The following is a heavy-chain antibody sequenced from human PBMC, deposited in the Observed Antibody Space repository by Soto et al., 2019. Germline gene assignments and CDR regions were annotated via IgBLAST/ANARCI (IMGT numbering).Heavy chain of an antibody. Sequence: QVQLVESGGGVVQPGRSLRLSCAASGLTFSSYAMHWVRQAPGKGLEWVALISYDGSNKYYADSVKGRFTISRDDSKNTLYLQMNIQSPEDTAVYYCAKDALQWLVRCGFIDYWGQGTLVTVSS. CDR2: ISYDGSNK. J-gene: IGHJ4*02. CDR3: AKDALQWLVRCGFIDY. CDR1: GLTFSSYA. D-gene: IGHD6-19*01. V-gene: IGHV3-30*18.